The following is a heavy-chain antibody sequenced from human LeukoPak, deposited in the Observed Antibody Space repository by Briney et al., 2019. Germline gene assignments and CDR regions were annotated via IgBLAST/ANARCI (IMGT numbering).Heavy chain of an antibody. CDR1: GFTFSSYG. CDR3: ARDFAMVKCEH. D-gene: IGHD5-18*01. V-gene: IGHV3-33*01. CDR2: IWYDGSNK. Sequence: GGSLRLSCAASGFTFSSYGMHWVRQAPGKGLEWVAVIWYDGSNKYYADSVKGRFTISRDNSKNTLYLQMNSRRAEDTAVYYCARDFAMVKCEHWGQGTLVSVFS. J-gene: IGHJ4*02.